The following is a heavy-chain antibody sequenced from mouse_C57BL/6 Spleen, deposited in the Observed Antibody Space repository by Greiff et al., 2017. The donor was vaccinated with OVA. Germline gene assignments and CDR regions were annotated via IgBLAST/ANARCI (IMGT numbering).Heavy chain of an antibody. D-gene: IGHD3-2*01. CDR1: GFTFSDYG. CDR2: ISRGSSTI. CDR3: ARGGQLGLFDY. V-gene: IGHV5-17*01. J-gene: IGHJ2*01. Sequence: EVQLVESGGGLVKPGASLKLSCAASGFTFSDYGMHWVRQAPEKGLEWVAYISRGSSTIYYADTVKGRFTLSRVNAKTTLFLQLTSLRSEDTDMYYCARGGQLGLFDYWGQGTTLTVSS.